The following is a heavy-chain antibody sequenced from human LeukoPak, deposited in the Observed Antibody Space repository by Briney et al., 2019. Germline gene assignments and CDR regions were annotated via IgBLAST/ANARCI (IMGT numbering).Heavy chain of an antibody. J-gene: IGHJ3*02. CDR2: ISSDGSNK. D-gene: IGHD3-22*01. CDR3: ARGVYYDSSGLKGSAFDI. Sequence: GGSLRLSCVASGFTFGKYWMSWVRQAPGKGLEWVAVISSDGSNKYYADSVKGRFTISRDNSKNTLYLQMNSLRAEDTAVYYCARGVYYDSSGLKGSAFDIWGQGTMVTVSS. V-gene: IGHV3-30*03. CDR1: GFTFGKYW.